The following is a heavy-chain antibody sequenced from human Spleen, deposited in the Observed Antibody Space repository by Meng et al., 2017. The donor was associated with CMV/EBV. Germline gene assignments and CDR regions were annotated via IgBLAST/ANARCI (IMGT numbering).Heavy chain of an antibody. CDR3: ARDPILQY. CDR2: ISYDGSNK. CDR1: GFTFSSYA. V-gene: IGHV3-30*14. Sequence: VQLVESGGXXVQPGXSLRLSCAASGFTFSSYAMHWFRQAPGKGLEWVAVISYDGSNKYYADSVKGRFTISRDNSKNTLYLQMNSLRAEDTAVYYCARDPILQYWGQGTLVTVSS. J-gene: IGHJ1*01.